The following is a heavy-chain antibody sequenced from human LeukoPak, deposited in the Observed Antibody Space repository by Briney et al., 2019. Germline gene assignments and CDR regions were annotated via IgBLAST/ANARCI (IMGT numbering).Heavy chain of an antibody. CDR3: AREGYSSSSPWFDP. V-gene: IGHV1-2*02. CDR1: GYTFTGYY. J-gene: IGHJ5*02. D-gene: IGHD6-6*01. CDR2: INPNSGGT. Sequence: ASVKVSCKASGYTFTGYYMHWVRQAPGQGLEWMGWINPNSGGTNYAQKFQGRVTTTRDTSISTAYMELSRLRSDDTAVYYCAREGYSSSSPWFDPWGQGTLVTVSS.